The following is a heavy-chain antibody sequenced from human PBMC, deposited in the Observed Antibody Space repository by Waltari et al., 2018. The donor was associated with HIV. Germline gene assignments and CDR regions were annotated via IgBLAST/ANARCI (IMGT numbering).Heavy chain of an antibody. CDR1: GESFTGFY. D-gene: IGHD3-22*01. Sequence: QLQNQQWGAGLVKPSETLSLTCAVSGESFTGFYWSFIRQPPGKGLEWIGEIHPSGTTNYNPSLKSRVTLSLQTSKSEFYLTLTSVTAADTAVYYCARRAGHSNGSQRLDHWGQGTLVSVSA. V-gene: IGHV4-34*01. CDR3: ARRAGHSNGSQRLDH. J-gene: IGHJ4*02. CDR2: IHPSGTT.